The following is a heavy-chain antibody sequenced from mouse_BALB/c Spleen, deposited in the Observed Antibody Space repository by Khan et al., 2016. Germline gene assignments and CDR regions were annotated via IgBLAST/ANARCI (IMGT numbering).Heavy chain of an antibody. J-gene: IGHJ2*01. CDR2: ISSGGSS. CDR1: GFTFSSYA. CDR3: TTKVYYFDY. V-gene: IGHV5-6-5*01. Sequence: EVELVESGGGLVKPGGSLKLSCAASGFTFSSYAMSWVRQTPEKRLEWVASISSGGSSFYPDILKDRFTISRDNARNILSLQMSSLRSEDTAMYYCTTKVYYFDYWGQGTTLTVSS.